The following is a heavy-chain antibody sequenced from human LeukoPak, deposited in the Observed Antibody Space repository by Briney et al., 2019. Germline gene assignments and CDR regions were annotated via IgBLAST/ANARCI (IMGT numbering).Heavy chain of an antibody. J-gene: IGHJ4*02. D-gene: IGHD6-6*01. CDR3: ARAPYSSLPVDY. Sequence: GGSLRLSCVASGLTFSNNWMNWVRQAPGKGLEWVSSISSSSSYIYYADSVKGRFTISRDNAKNSLYLQMNSLRAEDTAVYYCARAPYSSLPVDYWGQGTLVTVSS. V-gene: IGHV3-21*01. CDR1: GLTFSNNW. CDR2: ISSSSSYI.